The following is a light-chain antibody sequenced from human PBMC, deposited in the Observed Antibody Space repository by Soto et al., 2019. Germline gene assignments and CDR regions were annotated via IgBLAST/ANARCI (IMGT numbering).Light chain of an antibody. V-gene: IGKV3-20*01. Sequence: EIVMTQSPGTLSLSPGERATLSCRSSQSFTNSYVAWFQQKPGQAPRLLVFGASTRATGITDRFSGSGSGTDFTLTINRLEPEDFAVYYCQQYGGSPLITFGQGTRLEIK. CDR1: QSFTNSY. CDR3: QQYGGSPLIT. J-gene: IGKJ5*01. CDR2: GAS.